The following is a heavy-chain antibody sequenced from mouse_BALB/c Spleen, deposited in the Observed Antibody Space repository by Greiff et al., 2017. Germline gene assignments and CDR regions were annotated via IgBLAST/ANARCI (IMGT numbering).Heavy chain of an antibody. V-gene: IGHV5-4*02. D-gene: IGHD2-5*01. CDR1: GLTFSDYY. Sequence: EVMLVESGGGLVKPGGSLKLSCAASGLTFSDYYMYWVRQTPEKRLEWVATISDGGSYTYYPDSVKGRFTISRDNAKNNLYLQMSSLKSEDTAMYNCARDKGASHSNYEMDDWGQGTSVTVSS. CDR2: ISDGGSYT. CDR3: ARDKGASHSNYEMDD. J-gene: IGHJ4*01.